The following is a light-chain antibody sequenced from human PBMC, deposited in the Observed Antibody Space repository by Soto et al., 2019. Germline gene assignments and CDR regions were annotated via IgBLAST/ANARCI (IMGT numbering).Light chain of an antibody. CDR1: QSVSSSY. CDR2: GAS. J-gene: IGKJ5*01. Sequence: EIVLTQSPGTLSLSPGERATLSCRARQSVSSSYLAWYQQKPGQAPRLLIYGASGRATGIPDRFSGSGSGTDFTLTISRLEPEDFAVYYCLQYGSSPLFGQGTRLEIK. CDR3: LQYGSSPL. V-gene: IGKV3-20*01.